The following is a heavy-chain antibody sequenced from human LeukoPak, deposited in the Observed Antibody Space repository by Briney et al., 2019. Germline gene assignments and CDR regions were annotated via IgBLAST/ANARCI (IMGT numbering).Heavy chain of an antibody. CDR1: GFAFNNYA. J-gene: IGHJ4*02. Sequence: GGSLRLSCAASGFAFNNYAMSWVRQAPGKGLEWVSSITGSGGSTYYADSVKGRFTISRDNSKDTLYLQVNSLRAEDTAVYYCAKAGGRYYYDSSGYSFSDYWGQGTLATVSS. D-gene: IGHD3-22*01. CDR3: AKAGGRYYYDSSGYSFSDY. V-gene: IGHV3-23*01. CDR2: ITGSGGST.